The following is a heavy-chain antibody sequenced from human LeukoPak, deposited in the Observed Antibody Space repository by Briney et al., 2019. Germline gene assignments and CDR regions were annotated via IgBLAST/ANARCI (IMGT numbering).Heavy chain of an antibody. J-gene: IGHJ3*02. CDR1: GYTFTGYY. CDR3: ATVGQWLYDAFDI. V-gene: IGHV1-2*02. D-gene: IGHD6-19*01. CDR2: INPNSGGT. Sequence: GASVKVSCKASGYTFTGYYMHWVRQAPGQGLEWTGWINPNSGGTNYAQKFQGRVTMTRDTSISTAYMELSRLRSDDTAVYYCATVGQWLYDAFDIWGQGTMVTVSS.